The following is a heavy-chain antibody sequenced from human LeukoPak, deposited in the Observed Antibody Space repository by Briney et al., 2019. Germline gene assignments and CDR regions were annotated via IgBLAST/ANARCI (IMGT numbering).Heavy chain of an antibody. CDR1: GYTFSNYY. J-gene: IGHJ4*02. D-gene: IGHD1-26*01. Sequence: GASVKVSCKASGYTFSNYYIRWVRQAPGQGLEWMGIINPSGGSRSYAQKFQGRLTVTRDTSTSTVYMELSSLRSEDTAVYYCARDLGEWELLQSDYWGQGTLVTVSS. V-gene: IGHV1-46*01. CDR3: ARDLGEWELLQSDY. CDR2: INPSGGSR.